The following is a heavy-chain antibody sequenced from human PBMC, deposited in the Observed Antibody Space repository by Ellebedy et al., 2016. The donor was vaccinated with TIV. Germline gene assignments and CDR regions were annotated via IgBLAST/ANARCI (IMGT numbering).Heavy chain of an antibody. CDR3: ASQPTSDYYDSSGDFDY. D-gene: IGHD3-22*01. CDR1: GYSFTSYW. Sequence: GESLKISCKGSGYSFTSYWISWVRQMPGKGLEWMGRIDPSDSYTNYSPSFQGHVTISADKSISTAYLQWSSLKASDTAMYYCASQPTSDYYDSSGDFDYWGQGTLVTVSS. J-gene: IGHJ4*02. CDR2: IDPSDSYT. V-gene: IGHV5-10-1*01.